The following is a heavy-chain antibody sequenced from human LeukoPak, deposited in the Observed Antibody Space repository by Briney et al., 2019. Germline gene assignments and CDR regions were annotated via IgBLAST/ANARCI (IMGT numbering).Heavy chain of an antibody. J-gene: IGHJ4*02. V-gene: IGHV3-7*01. CDR2: IKQDGSET. D-gene: IGHD6-13*01. CDR3: ARPTWYIY. Sequence: GGSLRLSCAASGFTFGSFWMSWVRQAPGKGLEWVANIKQDGSETYYVDSVKGRFTISRDNAKNSLYLQMNSLRAEDTAVYYCARPTWYIYWGQGTLVTVSS. CDR1: GFTFGSFW.